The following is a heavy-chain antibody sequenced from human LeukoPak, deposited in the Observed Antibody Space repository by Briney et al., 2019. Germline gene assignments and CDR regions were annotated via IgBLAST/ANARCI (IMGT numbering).Heavy chain of an antibody. V-gene: IGHV1-69*13. CDR3: ARPYGDYSYYYYGMDV. J-gene: IGHJ6*02. Sequence: SVKVSCKASGGTFSSYAISWVRQAPGQGLEWMGGIIPIFGTANYARKFQGRVTITADESTSTAYMELSSLRSEDTAVYYCARPYGDYSYYYYGMDVWGQGTTVTVSS. CDR1: GGTFSSYA. D-gene: IGHD4-17*01. CDR2: IIPIFGTA.